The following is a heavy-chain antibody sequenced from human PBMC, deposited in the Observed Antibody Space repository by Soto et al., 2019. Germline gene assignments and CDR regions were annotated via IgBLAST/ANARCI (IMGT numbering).Heavy chain of an antibody. CDR2: ISGSGGMS. CDR1: GFTFSNYA. J-gene: IGHJ4*02. D-gene: IGHD1-20*01. V-gene: IGHV3-23*01. CDR3: ARHNRNNWNDDGFDW. Sequence: GGSLRLSCAASGFTFSNYAMTWVRQGPGKGLEWVSGISGSGGMSYYADSVKGRFTISRDNSKSTLYLQMNSLRAADTAVYYCARHNRNNWNDDGFDWWGQGTPVTVSS.